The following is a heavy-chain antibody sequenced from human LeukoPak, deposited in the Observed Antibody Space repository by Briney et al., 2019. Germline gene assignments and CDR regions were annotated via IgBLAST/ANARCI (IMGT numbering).Heavy chain of an antibody. CDR2: IWYE. J-gene: IGHJ6*02. D-gene: IGHD2-21*01. Sequence: PGGSLRFSCAASGFTFSSYGMHWVRQAPGKGLEWVAVIWYEYYADSVKGRFTISRDNSKNTLYLQMNSLRAEDTAVYYCARGHKFEGGGILWWTTAIYYXXGMDVWGQGTTVTVSS. V-gene: IGHV3-33*01. CDR3: ARGHKFEGGGILWWTTAIYYXXGMDV. CDR1: GFTFSSYG.